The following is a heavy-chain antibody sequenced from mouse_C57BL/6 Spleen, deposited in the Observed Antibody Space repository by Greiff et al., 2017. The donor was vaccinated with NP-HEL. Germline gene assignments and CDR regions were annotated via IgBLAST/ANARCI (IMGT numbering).Heavy chain of an antibody. J-gene: IGHJ2*01. D-gene: IGHD4-1*01. Sequence: EVQLVESGGGLVKPGGSLKLSCAASGFTFSSYAMSWVRQTPEKRLEWVATISDDGSYTYYPDNVKGRFTISRDNAKNNLYLQMSHLKSEDTAMYYCARGETGYYFDYWGQGTTLTVSS. CDR2: ISDDGSYT. CDR3: ARGETGYYFDY. CDR1: GFTFSSYA. V-gene: IGHV5-4*01.